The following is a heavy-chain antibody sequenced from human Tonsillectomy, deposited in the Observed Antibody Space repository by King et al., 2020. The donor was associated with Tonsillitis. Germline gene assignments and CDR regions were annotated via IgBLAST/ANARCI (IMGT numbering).Heavy chain of an antibody. CDR3: TTDRGIAVRPIFDS. V-gene: IGHV3-15*01. CDR1: GFTFSNAW. CDR2: IKSKSAGGTT. J-gene: IGHJ4*02. D-gene: IGHD6-6*01. Sequence: VQLVESGGDLVKPGGSLRLSCAASGFTFSNAWMSLARQASGKGLEWVVRIKSKSAGGTTDYAAPVKGRFTISRDDSKNTLYLQMNSLETEDTAVYYCTTDRGIAVRPIFDSWGQGTLVTVSS.